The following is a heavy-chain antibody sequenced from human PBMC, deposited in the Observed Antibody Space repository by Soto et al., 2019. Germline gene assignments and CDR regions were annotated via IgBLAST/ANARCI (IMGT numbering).Heavy chain of an antibody. J-gene: IGHJ6*02. CDR1: GFTFSTYS. CDR3: AREYTAWPLAYGLDV. Sequence: TGGSLRLSCVGSGFTFSTYSINWVRQAPGKGLEWVSSISSRSDIYYADSVKGRFTISRDNAKNSVSLQMNSLRAEDTAVYYCAREYTAWPLAYGLDVWGQGTTVTVSS. CDR2: ISSRSDI. D-gene: IGHD2-2*02. V-gene: IGHV3-21*01.